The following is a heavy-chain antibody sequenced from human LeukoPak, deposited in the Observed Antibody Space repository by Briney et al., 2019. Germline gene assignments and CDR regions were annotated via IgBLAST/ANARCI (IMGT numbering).Heavy chain of an antibody. D-gene: IGHD1-26*01. CDR3: ARVDPRSGSYFDY. CDR2: IYTSGST. V-gene: IGHV4-4*07. CDR1: GGSISSYY. Sequence: SETLSLTCTVSGGSISSYYWSWIRQPAGKGLEWIGRIYTSGSTNYNPSPKSRVTISVATSKNQFSLKLSCVTAADTAVYYCARVDPRSGSYFDYWGQGTLVTVSS. J-gene: IGHJ4*02.